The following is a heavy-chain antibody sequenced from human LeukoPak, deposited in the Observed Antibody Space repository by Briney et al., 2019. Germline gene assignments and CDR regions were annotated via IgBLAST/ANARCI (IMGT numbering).Heavy chain of an antibody. V-gene: IGHV4-34*01. CDR3: ARDYSSSANLYGY. CDR2: INHSGST. J-gene: IGHJ4*02. Sequence: PSETLSLTCAVYGGSFSGYYWSWIRQPPGKGLEWIGEINHSGSTNYNPSLKSRVTISVDTSKNQFSLKLSSVTAADTAVYYCARDYSSSANLYGYWGQGTLVTVSS. D-gene: IGHD6-6*01. CDR1: GGSFSGYY.